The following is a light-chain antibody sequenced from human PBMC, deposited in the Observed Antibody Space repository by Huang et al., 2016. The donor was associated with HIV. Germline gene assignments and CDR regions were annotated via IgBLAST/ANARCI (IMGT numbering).Light chain of an antibody. Sequence: EMVMTQSPATLSVSPGQRVTLSFRANRSVSTNLAWYQQRHGQAPRLLIYGSSTRAPGIPARFSGSGSGTDFSLTISSLQSEDFALYYCHQYNNWLLSFGGGTRV. CDR1: RSVSTN. CDR3: HQYNNWLLS. J-gene: IGKJ4*01. V-gene: IGKV3-15*01. CDR2: GSS.